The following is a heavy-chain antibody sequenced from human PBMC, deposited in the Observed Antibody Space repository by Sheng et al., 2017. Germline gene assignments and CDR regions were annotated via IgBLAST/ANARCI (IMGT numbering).Heavy chain of an antibody. V-gene: IGHV4-38-2*01. CDR1: GYSISSGYY. D-gene: IGHD2-2*01. J-gene: IGHJ6*02. CDR2: IYHTGST. CDR3: ARIYCSSTSCYYYYGMDV. Sequence: QVQLQESGPGLVKPSETLSLTCAVSGYSISSGYYWGWIRQPPGKGLEWIGSIYHTGSTYYNPSLKSRVTISVDTSKIQFSLKLSSVTAADTAVYYCARIYCSSTSCYYYYGMDVWGPGQRSPSP.